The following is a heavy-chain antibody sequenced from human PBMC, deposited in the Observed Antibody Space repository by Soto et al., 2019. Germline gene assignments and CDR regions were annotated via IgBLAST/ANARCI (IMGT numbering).Heavy chain of an antibody. D-gene: IGHD3-10*01. V-gene: IGHV2-5*02. CDR3: VLSHDLRWFGFDS. Sequence: QITLKESGPTLVEPTQTLTLTCTFSELSLSTSGVGVGWIRQPPGKALEWLALIYWDDDKRYSPSLKSRLTTTTVTSTTQVVLTMTNMDPVDTATYSCVLSHDLRWFGFDSWGQGTLVTVPS. CDR1: ELSLSTSGVG. J-gene: IGHJ4*02. CDR2: IYWDDDK.